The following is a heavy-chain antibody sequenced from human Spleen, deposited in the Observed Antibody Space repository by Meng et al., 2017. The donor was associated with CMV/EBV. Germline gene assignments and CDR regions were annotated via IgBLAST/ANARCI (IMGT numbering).Heavy chain of an antibody. CDR2: ITGSSSYI. Sequence: GESLKISCAASGFTFSTYSMNWVRQAPGKGLEWVSSITGSSSYIYYADSVKGRFTISRDNAKNSLYLQMNSLRAEDTAVYYCARLPLGYCSSITCYKFDYWGQGTLVTVSS. CDR3: ARLPLGYCSSITCYKFDY. J-gene: IGHJ4*02. D-gene: IGHD2-2*02. V-gene: IGHV3-21*01. CDR1: GFTFSTYS.